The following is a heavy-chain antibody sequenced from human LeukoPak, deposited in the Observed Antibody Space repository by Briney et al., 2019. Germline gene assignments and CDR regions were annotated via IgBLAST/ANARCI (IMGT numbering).Heavy chain of an antibody. V-gene: IGHV1-2*02. D-gene: IGHD6-13*01. CDR1: GYTFTGYY. J-gene: IGHJ4*02. CDR3: ARFPFAPYSNSWYEVDY. Sequence: ASVKVSCRASGYTFTGYYMHWVRQAPGQGLEWMGWINPNSGGTNYAQKFQGRVTMTRGTSINTAYMELSRLRSDDTAVYYCARFPFAPYSNSWYEVDYWGQGTLVTVSS. CDR2: INPNSGGT.